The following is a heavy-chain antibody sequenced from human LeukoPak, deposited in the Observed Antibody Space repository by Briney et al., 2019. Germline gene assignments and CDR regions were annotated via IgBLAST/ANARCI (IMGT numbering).Heavy chain of an antibody. V-gene: IGHV3-23*01. D-gene: IGHD2-21*02. CDR2: ISGSGGST. J-gene: IGHJ4*02. CDR3: AKDYCGGDSCIGVDY. Sequence: GGSLRLSCAASGFTFSNYGMSWVRQAPGKGLEWVSAISGSGGSTYYADSVKGRFTISRDNSKNTLYLQMNSLRAEDTAVYYCAKDYCGGDSCIGVDYWGQGTLVTVSS. CDR1: GFTFSNYG.